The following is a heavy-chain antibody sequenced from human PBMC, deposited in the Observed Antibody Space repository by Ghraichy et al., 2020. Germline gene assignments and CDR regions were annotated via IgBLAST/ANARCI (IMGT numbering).Heavy chain of an antibody. V-gene: IGHV1-18*01. D-gene: IGHD2/OR15-2a*01. CDR1: GYRFTMFG. Sequence: ASVKVSCKSSGYRFTMFGISWVRQAPGQGLELMGWISPYNGNTVYAQKFQGRIVMTTDTSPYTTSTDTSTRTAYMELRTLRSDDTAIYYCARVVYESSTFDVWGQGTLVIISS. J-gene: IGHJ3*01. CDR3: ARVVYESSTFDV. CDR2: ISPYNGNT.